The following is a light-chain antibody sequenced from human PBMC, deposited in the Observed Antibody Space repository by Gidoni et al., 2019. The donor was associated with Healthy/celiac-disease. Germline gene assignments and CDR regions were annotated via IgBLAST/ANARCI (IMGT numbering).Light chain of an antibody. CDR1: QSISSW. V-gene: IGKV1-5*03. Sequence: DIQMTQSASTLSASVGDRVTITCRASQSISSWLAWYQQKPGKAPKLLIYKASSLESGVPSRFSGSGSGTEFTLTISSLQPDYFATYYCQQYNSYSQAWTFGQGTKVEIK. CDR3: QQYNSYSQAWT. J-gene: IGKJ1*01. CDR2: KAS.